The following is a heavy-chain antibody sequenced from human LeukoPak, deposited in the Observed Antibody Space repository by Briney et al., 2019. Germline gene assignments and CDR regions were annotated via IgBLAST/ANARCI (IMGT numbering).Heavy chain of an antibody. CDR2: IYYSGST. D-gene: IGHD3-10*01. Sequence: SETLSLTCTVSGGSISSGGYYWSWIRQHPGKGLEWIGYIYYSGSTYYNPSLKSRVTLSVDTSKNQFSLKLSSVTAADTAVYYCARDADYYVSGSDLNGMDVWGQGTTVTVSS. CDR1: GGSISSGGYY. J-gene: IGHJ6*02. V-gene: IGHV4-31*03. CDR3: ARDADYYVSGSDLNGMDV.